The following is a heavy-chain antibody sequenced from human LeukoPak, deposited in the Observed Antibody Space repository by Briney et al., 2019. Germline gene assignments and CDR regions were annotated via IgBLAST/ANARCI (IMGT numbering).Heavy chain of an antibody. V-gene: IGHV3-23*01. J-gene: IGHJ2*01. D-gene: IGHD6-13*01. Sequence: GGSLRLSCAASGFTFSSYAMSWVRQAPGKGLEWVSAISGSGGSTYYADSVKGRFTISRDNSKNTLYPQMNSLRAEDTAVYYCAKDIGQLVRWYFDLWGRGTLVTVSS. CDR2: ISGSGGST. CDR3: AKDIGQLVRWYFDL. CDR1: GFTFSSYA.